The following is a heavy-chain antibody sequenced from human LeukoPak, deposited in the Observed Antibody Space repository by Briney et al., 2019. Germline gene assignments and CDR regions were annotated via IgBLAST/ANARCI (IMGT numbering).Heavy chain of an antibody. V-gene: IGHV3-74*01. CDR3: ARAPSEIGGYYPEYFRH. J-gene: IGHJ1*01. Sequence: GGSLRLSCATSGFTFSSYWMHWVRQAPGKGLVWVSRIKSDGSTNYADSVKGRFTISRDNAKNTVSLQMNSLRAEDTGVYYCARAPSEIGGYYPEYFRHWGQGTLVTVSS. CDR2: IKSDGST. CDR1: GFTFSSYW. D-gene: IGHD3-22*01.